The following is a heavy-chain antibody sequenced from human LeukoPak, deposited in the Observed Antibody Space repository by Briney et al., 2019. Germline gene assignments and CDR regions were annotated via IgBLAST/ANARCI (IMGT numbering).Heavy chain of an antibody. CDR3: ARDPVPGQQLRYYYYMDV. Sequence: GGSLRLSCAASGFTFSNYAMTWVRQAPGKGLKWVSAISSRGGSTYYADSVKGRFTISRDNSKNTLYLQMNSLRAEDTAVYYCARDPVPGQQLRYYYYMDVWGKGTTVTVSS. J-gene: IGHJ6*03. D-gene: IGHD6-13*01. V-gene: IGHV3-23*01. CDR2: ISSRGGST. CDR1: GFTFSNYA.